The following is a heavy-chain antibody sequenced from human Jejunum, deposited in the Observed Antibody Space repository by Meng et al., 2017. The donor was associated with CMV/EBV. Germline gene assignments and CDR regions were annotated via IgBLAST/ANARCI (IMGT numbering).Heavy chain of an antibody. J-gene: IGHJ5*02. CDR3: TRHSIVVVPAAGFDP. D-gene: IGHD2-2*01. CDR2: IRSKTYSSAT. CDR1: FTRSDYT. Sequence: FTRSDYTIPWVRQAPGEGLEWVGRIRSKTYSSATAYAASVKGRFIISRDDSKNTAYLQMNSLKTEDTAVYYCTRHSIVVVPAAGFDPWGQGTLVTVSS. V-gene: IGHV3-73*01.